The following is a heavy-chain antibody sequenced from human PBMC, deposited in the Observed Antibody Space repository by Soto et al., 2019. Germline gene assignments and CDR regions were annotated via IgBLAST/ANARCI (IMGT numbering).Heavy chain of an antibody. V-gene: IGHV4-34*01. J-gene: IGHJ4*02. CDR3: ERAASRYCSGGSCYSGRDY. Sequence: PSETLSLTCAVYGGSFSGYYWSWIRQPPGKGLEWIGEINHSGSTNYNPSLKSRVTISVDTSKNQFSLKLSSVTAADTAVYYCERAASRYCSGGSCYSGRDYLGQGTLVTVSS. CDR2: INHSGST. CDR1: GGSFSGYY. D-gene: IGHD2-15*01.